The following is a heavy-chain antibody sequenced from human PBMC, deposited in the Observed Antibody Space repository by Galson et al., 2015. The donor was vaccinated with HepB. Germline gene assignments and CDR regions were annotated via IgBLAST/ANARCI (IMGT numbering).Heavy chain of an antibody. Sequence: SLRLSCAASGFTFSSYAMHWVRQAPGKGLEWVSVISYDGSNKYYADSVKGRFTISRDNSKNTLYLQMNSLRAEDTAVYYCARESRVGYYYDSSGYWVLDSWGQGTLVTVSS. CDR1: GFTFSSYA. J-gene: IGHJ4*02. D-gene: IGHD3-22*01. CDR2: ISYDGSNK. CDR3: ARESRVGYYYDSSGYWVLDS. V-gene: IGHV3-30-3*01.